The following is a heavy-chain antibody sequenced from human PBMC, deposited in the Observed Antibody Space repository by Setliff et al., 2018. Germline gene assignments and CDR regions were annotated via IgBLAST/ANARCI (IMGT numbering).Heavy chain of an antibody. CDR2: INPNSGGT. CDR3: ARGRHPPWSGYPYYTMDV. D-gene: IGHD3-3*01. J-gene: IGHJ6*03. CDR1: GYTFSGYY. Sequence: ASVKVSCKASGYTFSGYYMHWVRQAPGQGLEWMGRINPNSGGTNYAQKFQGRVTMTRDTSINTAYLELSRLRSDDTAVYYCARGRHPPWSGYPYYTMDVWGKGTTVTVSS. V-gene: IGHV1-2*06.